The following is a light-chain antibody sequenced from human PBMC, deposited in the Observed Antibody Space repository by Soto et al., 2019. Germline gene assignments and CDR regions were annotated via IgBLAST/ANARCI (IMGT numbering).Light chain of an antibody. CDR2: GAS. J-gene: IGKJ5*01. V-gene: IGKV3-11*01. CDR1: QTISTH. CDR3: QQRSNWPTT. Sequence: DIVLTQSPATLSLSPGERATLSCRASQTISTHLAWYQQKPGQAPRLLIYGASYRATGIPARISGSGSGTDFTLTISGLEPEDFEVYYCQQRSNWPTTFGQGTRLEIK.